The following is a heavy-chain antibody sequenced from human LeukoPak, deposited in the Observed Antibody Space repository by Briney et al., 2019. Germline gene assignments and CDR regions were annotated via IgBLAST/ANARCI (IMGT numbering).Heavy chain of an antibody. CDR1: GFSFSSYA. CDR3: TRYSGRTDY. D-gene: IGHD5-18*01. J-gene: IGHJ4*02. V-gene: IGHV3-23*01. Sequence: GGSLRLSCAASGFSFSSYAMSWVRQAPGKGLEWVSAISGSGDSTHYADSVKGRFTISRDNSKNTLYLQMNSLKTEDTAVYYCTRYSGRTDYWGQGTLVSVSS. CDR2: ISGSGDST.